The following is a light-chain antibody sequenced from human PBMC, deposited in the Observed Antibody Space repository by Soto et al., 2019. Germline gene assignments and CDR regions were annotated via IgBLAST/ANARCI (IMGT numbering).Light chain of an antibody. Sequence: EIVMTQSPATLSVSPGERATLSCRASQSVSSNLAWYQQKPGQAPRLLIYGASTRATGIPARFSGSGSGTEFHLTLRRPPAEDFAVYYCQQYNNWPPYTFGQGTKLEIK. CDR1: QSVSSN. CDR2: GAS. CDR3: QQYNNWPPYT. J-gene: IGKJ2*01. V-gene: IGKV3-15*01.